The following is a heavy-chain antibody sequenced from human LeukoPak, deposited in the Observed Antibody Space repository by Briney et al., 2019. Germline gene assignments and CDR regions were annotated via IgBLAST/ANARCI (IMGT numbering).Heavy chain of an antibody. CDR2: ISGSGGST. V-gene: IGHV3-23*01. CDR3: AKCYDFWSGYLWY. Sequence: GGSLRLSCAASGFTSSSYAMSCVRQAPGNGVGWGSAISGSGGSTYYADSVQGRFTISRDNSKNTLYLQMNSLRAEDTAVYYCAKCYDFWSGYLWYWGQGTLVTVSS. CDR1: GFTSSSYA. J-gene: IGHJ4*02. D-gene: IGHD3-3*01.